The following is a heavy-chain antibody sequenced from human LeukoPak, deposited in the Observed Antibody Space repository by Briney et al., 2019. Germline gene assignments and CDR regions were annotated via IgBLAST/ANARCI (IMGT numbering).Heavy chain of an antibody. CDR3: ARHIGFDAFDI. CDR2: IFYSGGT. Sequence: PSETLSLTCTVSGGSINSTNNHWGWVRQPPGKGLEWIGTIFYSGGTYYNPSLKSRVTISGDTSKNQFSLKLSSVTAADTAVYYCARHIGFDAFDIGGQGTMVTVSS. CDR1: GGSINSTNNH. D-gene: IGHD3-10*01. J-gene: IGHJ3*02. V-gene: IGHV4-39*01.